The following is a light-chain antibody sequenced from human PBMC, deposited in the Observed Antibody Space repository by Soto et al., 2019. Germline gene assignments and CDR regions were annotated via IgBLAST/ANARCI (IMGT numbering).Light chain of an antibody. CDR3: QHRPTLPPLIT. CDR2: DIS. J-gene: IGKJ3*01. V-gene: IGKV3-11*01. Sequence: DIVLTQSPATLSLSPGERATLSCRTSQSVTTNFAWYQQQPGHAPRLLIYDISKRATGIPDRFSGSGSGTGSTLTTSSLSLEDFACYYDQHRPTLPPLITFDPETNVEI. CDR1: QSVTTN.